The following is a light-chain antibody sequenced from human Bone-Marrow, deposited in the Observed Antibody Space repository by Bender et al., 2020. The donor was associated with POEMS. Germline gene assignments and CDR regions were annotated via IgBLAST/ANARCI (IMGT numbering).Light chain of an antibody. J-gene: IGLJ3*02. CDR3: SSYTTNSTWV. CDR1: SSDIGGYNY. V-gene: IGLV2-14*01. CDR2: DVR. Sequence: QSALTQPASVSGSPGQSITISCTGTSSDIGGYNYVSWYQQHPGKAPKLMVHDVRNRPSGVSNRFSASKSGNTASLTISGLQAGDEADYYCSSYTTNSTWVFGGGTRLTVL.